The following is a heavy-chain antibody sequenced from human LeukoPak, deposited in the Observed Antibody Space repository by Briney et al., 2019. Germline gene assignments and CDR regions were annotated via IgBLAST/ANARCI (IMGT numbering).Heavy chain of an antibody. Sequence: SQSRSRTCAIAGDSVSRNSATWNWIRQSPSRGLEWLGRTYYRSKGYNEYAPSVEGRIAFNTHTSKNQFSLQLNSVTPADTAVYYCARALSRYFDYWGQGTLVAVSS. CDR1: GDSVSRNSAT. CDR2: TYYRSKGYN. CDR3: ARALSRYFDY. D-gene: IGHD5/OR15-5a*01. J-gene: IGHJ4*02. V-gene: IGHV6-1*01.